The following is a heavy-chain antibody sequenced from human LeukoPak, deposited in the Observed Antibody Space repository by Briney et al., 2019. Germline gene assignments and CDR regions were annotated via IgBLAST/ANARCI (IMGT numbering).Heavy chain of an antibody. CDR2: VSLEGVR. Sequence: PSETLSLTCGVSGGSITTTNWWSWVRQFPGQGLQWIGEVSLEGVRNYNPSLTSRVTMSLDRAKNLLSLNLNSVTAADTAVYYCARFSTYSDNWFDPWGQGTLVTVSS. D-gene: IGHD2-21*01. V-gene: IGHV4-4*02. CDR3: ARFSTYSDNWFDP. CDR1: GGSITTTNW. J-gene: IGHJ5*02.